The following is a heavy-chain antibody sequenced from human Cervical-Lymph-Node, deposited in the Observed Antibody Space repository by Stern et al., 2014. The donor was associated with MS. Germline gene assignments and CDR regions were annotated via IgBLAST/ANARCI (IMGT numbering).Heavy chain of an antibody. D-gene: IGHD3-10*01. CDR2: ISDSGDNT. J-gene: IGHJ6*02. CDR1: GITFNYYA. V-gene: IGHV3-23*04. Sequence: EVQLVESGGGLVQPGGSLRLSCVASGITFNYYALTWVRQTPGNGLEWVSTISDSGDNTYYGDSVKGRFTISRDNSKNTLYLQMNSLRAEDTAVYYCAKDRILLHGSRDVWGQGTTVTVSS. CDR3: AKDRILLHGSRDV.